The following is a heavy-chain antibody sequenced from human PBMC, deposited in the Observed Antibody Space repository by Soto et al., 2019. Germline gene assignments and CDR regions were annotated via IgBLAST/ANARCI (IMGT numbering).Heavy chain of an antibody. D-gene: IGHD2-2*02. J-gene: IGHJ5*02. V-gene: IGHV4-39*01. CDR2: IYYSGST. Sequence: PSETLSLTCTVSGGSISRGTYYWGWIRQPPGKGLEWIGSIYYSGSTHYRPSLKSRVTISVDTSKNQFSLKLSSVTAADTAVYYCARQVPAAIRLGWFDPWGQGTLVTVSS. CDR1: GGSISRGTYY. CDR3: ARQVPAAIRLGWFDP.